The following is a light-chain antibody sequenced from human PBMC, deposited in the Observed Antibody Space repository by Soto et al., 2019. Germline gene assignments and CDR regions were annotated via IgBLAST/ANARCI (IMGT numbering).Light chain of an antibody. Sequence: EIVITQSPATLSVSPGERATPSCRASQSVSSNLAWYQQKPGQAPRLLIYGASTRATGIPARFSGSGSGTEFTLTISSLQSEDFAVYYCQQYNNWPPTFGQGTKVDIK. CDR1: QSVSSN. V-gene: IGKV3-15*01. CDR2: GAS. J-gene: IGKJ1*01. CDR3: QQYNNWPPT.